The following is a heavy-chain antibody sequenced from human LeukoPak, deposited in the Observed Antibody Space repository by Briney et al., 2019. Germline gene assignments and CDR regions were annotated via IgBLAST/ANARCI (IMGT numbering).Heavy chain of an antibody. CDR1: GYTLTELS. V-gene: IGHV1-24*01. CDR3: ATDSSGWSRPTRYFDY. D-gene: IGHD6-19*01. CDR2: FDPEDGET. Sequence: ASVKVSCKVSGYTLTELSMHWVRQAPGKGLEWMGGFDPEDGETIYAQKFQGRVTMTEDTSTDTAYMELGSLRSEDTAVYYCATDSSGWSRPTRYFDYWGQGTLVTVSS. J-gene: IGHJ4*02.